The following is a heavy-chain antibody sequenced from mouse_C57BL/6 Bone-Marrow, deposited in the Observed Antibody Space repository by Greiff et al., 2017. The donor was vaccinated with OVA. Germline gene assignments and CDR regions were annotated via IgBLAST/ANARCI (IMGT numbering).Heavy chain of an antibody. CDR3: ARWCGSSYGDAMDY. CDR1: GYTFTSYW. Sequence: QVQLQQPGAELVKPGASVKLSCKASGYTFTSYWMHWVKQRPGQGLEWIGMIHPNSGSTNYNEKFKSKATLTVDKSSSTAYMQLSSLTSEDSAVYYCARWCGSSYGDAMDYWGQGTSVTVSS. CDR2: IHPNSGST. J-gene: IGHJ4*01. V-gene: IGHV1-64*01. D-gene: IGHD1-1*01.